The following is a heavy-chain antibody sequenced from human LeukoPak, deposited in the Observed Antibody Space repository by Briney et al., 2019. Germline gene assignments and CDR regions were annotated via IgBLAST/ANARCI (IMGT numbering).Heavy chain of an antibody. D-gene: IGHD4-11*01. CDR1: GFTFSSYG. V-gene: IGHV3-23*01. CDR2: ISGSGCST. Sequence: PGGSLRLSCAASGFTFSSYGMSWVRPAPGKGLEWVSVISGSGCSTYYADSVKGRFTISRDNSKNTLYLQMNSLRAEDTAVYYCARGDYSNYVLYYYSYMDVWGKGTTVTVSS. J-gene: IGHJ6*03. CDR3: ARGDYSNYVLYYYSYMDV.